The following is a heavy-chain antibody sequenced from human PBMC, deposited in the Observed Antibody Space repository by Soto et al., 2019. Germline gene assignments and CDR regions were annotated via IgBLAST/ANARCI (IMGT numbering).Heavy chain of an antibody. J-gene: IGHJ5*02. CDR2: IHYSGNT. CDR3: ATHATWSPGRLDP. D-gene: IGHD1-26*01. V-gene: IGHV4-61*01. Sequence: PSETLSLTCTVSGESVKSGSYYWNWIRQPPGKGLEWIGYIHYSGNTRYNPSLKSRVAMSLDTSKNQFSLKLTSVTAADTAVYYCATHATWSPGRLDPWGQGTLVTVSS. CDR1: GESVKSGSYY.